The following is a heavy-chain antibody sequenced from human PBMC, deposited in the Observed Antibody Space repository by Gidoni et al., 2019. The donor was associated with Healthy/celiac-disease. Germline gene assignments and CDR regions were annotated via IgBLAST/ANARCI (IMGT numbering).Heavy chain of an antibody. CDR1: GGSFSGYY. CDR3: ARGRRYCSSTSCKRTDRVYYYYYMDV. V-gene: IGHV4-34*01. J-gene: IGHJ6*03. D-gene: IGHD2-2*01. CDR2: INHSGST. Sequence: QVQLQQWGAGLLKPSETLSLTCAVYGGSFSGYYWSWIRQPPGKGLEWIGEINHSGSTNYNPSLKSRVTISVDTSKNQFSLKLSSVTAADTAVYYCARGRRYCSSTSCKRTDRVYYYYYMDVWGKGTTVTVSS.